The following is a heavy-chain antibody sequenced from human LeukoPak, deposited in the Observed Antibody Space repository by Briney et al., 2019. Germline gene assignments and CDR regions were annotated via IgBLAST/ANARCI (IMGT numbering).Heavy chain of an antibody. Sequence: SETLSLTCAVYGGSFSGYYWSWIRQPPGKGLEWIGEINHSGSTNYNPSLKSRVTISVDTSKNQFSLKLTSVTAADTAVYYCARQTGVGLFILPGGRGTLVTVSS. CDR3: ARQTGVGLFILP. V-gene: IGHV4-34*01. CDR1: GGSFSGYY. J-gene: IGHJ4*02. D-gene: IGHD3-3*01. CDR2: INHSGST.